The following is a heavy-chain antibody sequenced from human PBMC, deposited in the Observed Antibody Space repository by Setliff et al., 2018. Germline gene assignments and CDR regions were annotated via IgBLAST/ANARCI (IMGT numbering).Heavy chain of an antibody. V-gene: IGHV4-4*07. Sequence: PSETLSLTCTVSGGSTNNYHWTWIRQPAGKGLEWIGRLYPNGNTNYNPSLKRRVNMSADSSKNNLSLRLKYVTAADTAVYCCAREDWNGNAFDIWGPGTMVTVSS. CDR1: GGSTNNYH. CDR2: LYPNGNT. CDR3: AREDWNGNAFDI. D-gene: IGHD1-1*01. J-gene: IGHJ3*02.